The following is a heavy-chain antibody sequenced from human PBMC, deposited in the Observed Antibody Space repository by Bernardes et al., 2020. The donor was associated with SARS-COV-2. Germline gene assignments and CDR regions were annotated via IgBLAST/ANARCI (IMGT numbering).Heavy chain of an antibody. D-gene: IGHD6-19*01. J-gene: IGHJ4*02. CDR2: TNSDGSDI. Sequence: GWSLRLSCAASGFTFSTSWMHWVRQAPGEGLVWVARTNSDGSDINYADSVKGRFTISRDNAKNTLYLQMNSLRAEDTAVYYCARSSLYSSGWFDDEDYWGQGTLVTVSS. CDR3: ARSSLYSSGWFDDEDY. CDR1: GFTFSTSW. V-gene: IGHV3-74*01.